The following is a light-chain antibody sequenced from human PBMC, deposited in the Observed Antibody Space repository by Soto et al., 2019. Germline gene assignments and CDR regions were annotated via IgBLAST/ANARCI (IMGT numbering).Light chain of an antibody. V-gene: IGKV2-30*01. CDR2: QVS. CDR3: MQSIPSPFT. Sequence: DVVMTQSPLSLPVTLGQPASISCRSSQSLVFSDGKTYLNWYHQRQGQSPRRLIYQVSNRDSGVPVRFSGSGSATEFTLKISRVEAEDVGVYYCMQSIPSPFTFGPGTTVDIK. CDR1: QSLVFSDGKTY. J-gene: IGKJ3*01.